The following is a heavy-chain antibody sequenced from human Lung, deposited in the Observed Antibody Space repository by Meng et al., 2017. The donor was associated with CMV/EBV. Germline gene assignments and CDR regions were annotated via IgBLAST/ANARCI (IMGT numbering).Heavy chain of an antibody. CDR3: ASKVEPYYYDRSGYLN. CDR1: GDTFTSYG. J-gene: IGHJ4*02. Sequence: ASVKVSCKASGDTFTSYGFTWVRQAPGQGLEWVGWISAYNDNTNYAQRLQGRVSMTTDTTTSTAYMELRSLRSDDTAVYYCASKVEPYYYDRSGYLNWGQGNXVTVDS. V-gene: IGHV1-18*01. D-gene: IGHD3-22*01. CDR2: ISAYNDNT.